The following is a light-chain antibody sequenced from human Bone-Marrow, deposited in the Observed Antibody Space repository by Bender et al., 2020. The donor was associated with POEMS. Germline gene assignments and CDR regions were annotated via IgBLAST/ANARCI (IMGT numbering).Light chain of an antibody. CDR3: SSTDGFGNHQVA. V-gene: IGLV1-44*01. Sequence: QSVLTQPPSASGTPGQRVTISCTGTSSNIGSNSVNWYQQLPGTAPKLLIHRNDERPSGVPDRFSGSSSGTMATLTISGAQVEDEADYYCSSTDGFGNHQVAFGGGTKLTVL. CDR2: RND. CDR1: SSNIGSNS. J-gene: IGLJ2*01.